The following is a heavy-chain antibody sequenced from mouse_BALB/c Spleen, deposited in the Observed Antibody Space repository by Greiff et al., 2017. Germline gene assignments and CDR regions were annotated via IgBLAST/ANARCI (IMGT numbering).Heavy chain of an antibody. CDR1: GFTFSSYA. V-gene: IGHV5-9-4*01. D-gene: IGHD2-4*01. CDR3: ARDGYDYDDAYYFDY. J-gene: IGHJ2*01. CDR2: ISSGGSYT. Sequence: EVKLMESGGGLVKPGGSLKLSCAASGFTFSSYAMSWVRQSPEKRLEWVAEISSGGSYTYYPDTVTGRFTISRDNAKNTLYLEMSSLRSEDTAMYYCARDGYDYDDAYYFDYWGQGTTLTVSS.